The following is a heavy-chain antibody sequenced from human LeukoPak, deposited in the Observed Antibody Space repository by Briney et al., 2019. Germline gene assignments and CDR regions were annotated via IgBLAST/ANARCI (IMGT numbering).Heavy chain of an antibody. V-gene: IGHV1-69*04. CDR2: TIPILGIA. CDR1: GGTFSSYA. Sequence: GASVKVSCKASGGTFSSYAISWVRQAPGQGLEWMGRTIPILGIANYAQKFQGRVTITADKSTSTAYMELSSLRSEDTAVYYCAREMIVVVPAAIDWTPGYYYYGMDVWGQGTTVTVSS. J-gene: IGHJ6*02. CDR3: AREMIVVVPAAIDWTPGYYYYGMDV. D-gene: IGHD2-2*01.